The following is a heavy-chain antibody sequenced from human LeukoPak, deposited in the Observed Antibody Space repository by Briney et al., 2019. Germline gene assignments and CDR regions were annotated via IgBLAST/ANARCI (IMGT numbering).Heavy chain of an antibody. CDR2: ISWNSGSI. D-gene: IGHD5-18*01. CDR3: AKGTWIQLWSLPDY. J-gene: IGHJ4*02. Sequence: PGGSLRLSCAASGFTFDDYAMHWVRQAPGKGLEWVSGISWNSGSIGYADSVKGRFTISRDNAKNSLYLQMNSLRAEDMALYYCAKGTWIQLWSLPDYWGQETLVTVSS. CDR1: GFTFDDYA. V-gene: IGHV3-9*03.